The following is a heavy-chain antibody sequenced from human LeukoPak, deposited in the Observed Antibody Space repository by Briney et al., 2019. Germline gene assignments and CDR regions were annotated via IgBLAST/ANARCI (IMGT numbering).Heavy chain of an antibody. J-gene: IGHJ6*02. V-gene: IGHV4-39*07. Sequence: KPSETLSLTCTVSGGSISSSSYYWGWIRQPPGKGLEWIGSIYYSGSTYYNPSLKSRVTISVDTSKNQFSLKLSSVTAADTAVYYCARAPRKAAAGKDYYYGMDVWGQGTTVTVSS. CDR3: ARAPRKAAAGKDYYYGMDV. CDR1: GGSISSSSYY. D-gene: IGHD6-13*01. CDR2: IYYSGST.